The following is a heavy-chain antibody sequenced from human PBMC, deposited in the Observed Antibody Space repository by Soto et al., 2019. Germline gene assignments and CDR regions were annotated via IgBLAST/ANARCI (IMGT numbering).Heavy chain of an antibody. CDR2: ISSSSSTI. D-gene: IGHD3-3*01. Sequence: GGSLRLSCAASGFTFSSYSMNWVRRAPGKGLEWVSYISSSSSTIYYADSVKGRFTISRDNAKNSLYLQMNSLRAEDTAVYYCARDRPVFGVVISAQDYWGQGTLVTVSS. V-gene: IGHV3-48*01. J-gene: IGHJ4*02. CDR3: ARDRPVFGVVISAQDY. CDR1: GFTFSSYS.